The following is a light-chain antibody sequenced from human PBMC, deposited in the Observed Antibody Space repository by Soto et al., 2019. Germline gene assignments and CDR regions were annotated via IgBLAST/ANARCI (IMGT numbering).Light chain of an antibody. J-gene: IGLJ1*01. CDR3: CSYAGSSTYV. CDR1: SSDVGSNNL. V-gene: IGLV2-23*01. Sequence: QSALTQPASVSGSPGPSVTISCTGTSSDVGSNNLVFWYQQHPAKAPKLMIYESSKRPSGVSNRFAGSKSGNTASLTISGLQAEDEADYYCCSYAGSSTYVFGTGTKLTVL. CDR2: ESS.